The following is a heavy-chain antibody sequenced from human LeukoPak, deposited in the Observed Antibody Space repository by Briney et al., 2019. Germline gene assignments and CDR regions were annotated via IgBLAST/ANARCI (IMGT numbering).Heavy chain of an antibody. D-gene: IGHD5-24*01. CDR3: ARAQGRDGYNEGYYFDY. Sequence: KPSETLSLTCSVSGGSINGYYWSWIRQPPGRGLGWIGFMYYGGSTNYNPSLKSRVIISVDPSKNQFSLRLSSVAAADTAVYYCARAQGRDGYNEGYYFDYWGQGSLVTVSS. J-gene: IGHJ4*02. CDR1: GGSINGYY. CDR2: MYYGGST. V-gene: IGHV4-59*01.